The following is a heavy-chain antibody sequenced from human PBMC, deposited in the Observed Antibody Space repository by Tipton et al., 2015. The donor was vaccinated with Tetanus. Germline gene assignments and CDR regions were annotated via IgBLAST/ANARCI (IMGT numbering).Heavy chain of an antibody. Sequence: TLSLTCAVYGGSFSGYYWSWIRQPSGKGLEWIGEINHSGSTNYNPSLKSRVTISVDTSKNQFSLKLSSVTAADTAVYYCARGPQLWQASSWFDPWGQGTLVTVSS. CDR1: GGSFSGYY. J-gene: IGHJ5*02. V-gene: IGHV4-34*01. CDR2: INHSGST. D-gene: IGHD5-18*01. CDR3: ARGPQLWQASSWFDP.